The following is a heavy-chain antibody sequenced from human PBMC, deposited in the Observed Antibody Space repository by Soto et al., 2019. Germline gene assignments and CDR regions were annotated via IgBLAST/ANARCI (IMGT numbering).Heavy chain of an antibody. CDR2: MQPSSGRT. CDR3: ARGVSAGVDY. Sequence: QVQLVQSGAEVREPGASVTVSCKASGYSFTSLDINWVRQTTGQGLEWMGWMQPSSGRTGYAQKFQGRVTMTRDTSINTAYMELSSLTSDGTAFSFCARGVSAGVDYWGQGTLVTVSS. J-gene: IGHJ4*02. D-gene: IGHD3-10*01. V-gene: IGHV1-8*02. CDR1: GYSFTSLD.